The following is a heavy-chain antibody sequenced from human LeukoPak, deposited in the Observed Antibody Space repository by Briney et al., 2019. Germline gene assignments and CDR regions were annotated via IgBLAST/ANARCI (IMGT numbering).Heavy chain of an antibody. CDR1: GGSVSDYY. Sequence: SETLSLTCSVSGGSVSDYYWSWIRQSPGKGLEWIGEVTHSGGTNYNPSLKSRVTISVDTSKNQFSLKLTSVTAADTGVYYCARRPRNTGSDDGPSGLDYWGQGTLVTVSS. D-gene: IGHD1-26*01. V-gene: IGHV4-34*01. J-gene: IGHJ4*02. CDR2: VTHSGGT. CDR3: ARRPRNTGSDDGPSGLDY.